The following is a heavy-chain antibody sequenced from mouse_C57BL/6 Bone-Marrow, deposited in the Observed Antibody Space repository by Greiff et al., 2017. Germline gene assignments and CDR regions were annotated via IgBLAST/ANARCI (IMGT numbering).Heavy chain of an antibody. J-gene: IGHJ4*01. V-gene: IGHV5-9-1*02. CDR3: TSMIYDYFYYYAMDY. CDR1: GFTFSSYA. CDR2: ISSGGDYI. Sequence: EVKVVESGEGLVKPGGSLKLSCAASGFTFSSYAMSWVRQTPEKRLEWVADISSGGDYIYYADTVKGRFTISRANARNTLYLQMSSLKSEDTAMYYCTSMIYDYFYYYAMDYWGQGTSVTVSS. D-gene: IGHD2-4*01.